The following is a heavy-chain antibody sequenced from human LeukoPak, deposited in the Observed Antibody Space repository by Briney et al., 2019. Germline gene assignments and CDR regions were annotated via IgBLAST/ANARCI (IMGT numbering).Heavy chain of an antibody. D-gene: IGHD4-17*01. CDR1: GFTFSRYW. CDR2: IKQDGSEK. V-gene: IGHV3-7*03. Sequence: GGSLRLSCAASGFTFSRYWMSWVRQAPGKGLEWVANIKQDGSEKDYVDSVKGRFTISRDNAKNSLYLQMNSLRAEDTAVYYCARDRDGDYFDYWGQGTLVTVSS. CDR3: ARDRDGDYFDY. J-gene: IGHJ4*02.